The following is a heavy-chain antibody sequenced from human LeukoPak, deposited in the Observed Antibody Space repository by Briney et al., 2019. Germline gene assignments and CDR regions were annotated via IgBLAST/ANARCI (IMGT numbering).Heavy chain of an antibody. CDR3: AGNYVDTAMVTGY. CDR1: GGTFSSYA. Sequence: SVKVSCKASGGTFSSYAISWVRQAPGQGLEWMGGIIPIFGTANYAQKFQGRVTITADESTSTAYMELSSLRSEDTAVYYCAGNYVDTAMVTGYWGQGTLVTVSS. D-gene: IGHD5-18*01. CDR2: IIPIFGTA. V-gene: IGHV1-69*13. J-gene: IGHJ4*02.